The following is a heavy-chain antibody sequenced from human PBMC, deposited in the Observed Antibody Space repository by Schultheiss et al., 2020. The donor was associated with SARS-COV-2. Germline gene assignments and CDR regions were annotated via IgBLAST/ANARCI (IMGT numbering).Heavy chain of an antibody. D-gene: IGHD3-22*01. J-gene: IGHJ2*01. CDR2: ISSNGGST. V-gene: IGHV3-64*04. CDR1: GFTFSSYA. CDR3: ASITDGVVVSGYFDL. Sequence: GESLKISCAASGFTFSSYAMHWVRQAPGKGLEYVSAISSNGGSTYYADSVKGRFTISRDNAKNSLYLQMNSLRAEDTAVYYCASITDGVVVSGYFDLWGRGTLVTVSS.